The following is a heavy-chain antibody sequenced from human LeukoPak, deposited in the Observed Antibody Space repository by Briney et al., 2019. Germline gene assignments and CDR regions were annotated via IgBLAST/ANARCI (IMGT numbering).Heavy chain of an antibody. CDR1: GFTLNSYA. CDR2: INDSGNT. J-gene: IGHJ4*02. Sequence: PTGGPLRLSCAASGFTLNSYAMSWVRQAPAKGLEWVSAINDSGNTYHADSVKGRFTISRDSSKNTLFLQMNRLRPEDAAVYYCAKAPVTTCRGAFCYPFDYWGLGTLVTVSS. V-gene: IGHV3-23*01. CDR3: AKAPVTTCRGAFCYPFDY. D-gene: IGHD2-15*01.